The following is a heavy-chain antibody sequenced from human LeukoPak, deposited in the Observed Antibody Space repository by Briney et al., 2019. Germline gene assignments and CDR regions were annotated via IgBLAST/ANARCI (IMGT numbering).Heavy chain of an antibody. D-gene: IGHD3-16*02. V-gene: IGHV1-8*01. Sequence: ASVKVSCKASGYTFTRYDINWVRQATGQGLEWMGWMNPNSGNTGSAQRFQGRITMTRDTSISTAYMELSSLRFEDTAVYYCARGPLVRLPSSFDPWGQGTLVTVSS. CDR2: MNPNSGNT. J-gene: IGHJ5*02. CDR3: ARGPLVRLPSSFDP. CDR1: GYTFTRYD.